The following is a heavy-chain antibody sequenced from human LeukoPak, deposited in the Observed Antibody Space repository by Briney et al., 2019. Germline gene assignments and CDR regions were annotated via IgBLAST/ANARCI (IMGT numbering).Heavy chain of an antibody. CDR3: ARSPLGIAPFDY. D-gene: IGHD7-27*01. CDR2: INHSGST. V-gene: IGHV4-34*01. CDR1: GGSFSGYY. Sequence: SETLSLTCAVYGGSFSGYYWSWIRQPPGKGLEWIGEINHSGSTNYNPSLKSRVTISVDTSKNQFSLKLNSVTAADTAVYYCARSPLGIAPFDYWGQGTLVTVSS. J-gene: IGHJ4*02.